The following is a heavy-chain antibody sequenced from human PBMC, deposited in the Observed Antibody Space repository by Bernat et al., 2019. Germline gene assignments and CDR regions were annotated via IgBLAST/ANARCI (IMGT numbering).Heavy chain of an antibody. CDR1: GGSISGGGYY. D-gene: IGHD3-16*01. CDR2: IYYSGST. V-gene: IGHV4-31*03. J-gene: IGHJ5*02. CDR3: ARVVVSNRPYWFAP. Sequence: QVQLQESGPGLVKPSQTLSLTCTVSGGSISGGGYYWSWIRQHPGKGLEWIGYIYYSGSTYYNPSLKSRITISVDTSKNQISLKLTSVTAADTAVYYCARVVVSNRPYWFAPWGQGTLVTVSS.